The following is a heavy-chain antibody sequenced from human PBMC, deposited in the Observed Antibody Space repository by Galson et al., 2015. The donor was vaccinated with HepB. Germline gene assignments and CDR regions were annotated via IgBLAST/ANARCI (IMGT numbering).Heavy chain of an antibody. D-gene: IGHD2-21*01. CDR2: IYYSGST. J-gene: IGHJ4*02. CDR1: GGSISSSSYY. V-gene: IGHV4-39*06. Sequence: SETLSLTCTVSGGSISSSSYYWGWIRQPPGKGLEWIGSIYYSGSTYYNPSLKGRVTISVDTSKTQFPLKLSLGTAADTAVYYWAREGDLSSPGVLGWAGYFDYWGQGTLVIVSS. CDR3: AREGDLSSPGVLGWAGYFDY.